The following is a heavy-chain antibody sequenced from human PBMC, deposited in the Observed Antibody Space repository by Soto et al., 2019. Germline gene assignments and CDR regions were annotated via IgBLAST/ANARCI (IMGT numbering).Heavy chain of an antibody. J-gene: IGHJ6*02. D-gene: IGHD6-19*01. CDR2: ISAYNGNT. CDR3: ARDRSGWRYYYYGMDV. CDR1: GYTFTSYG. Sequence: ASVKVSCKASGYTFTSYGISWVRQAPGQGLEWMGWISAYNGNTNYAQKLQGRVTMTTDTSTSTAYMELRSLRSDDTAVYYCARDRSGWRYYYYGMDVWGQGTTVTVSS. V-gene: IGHV1-18*01.